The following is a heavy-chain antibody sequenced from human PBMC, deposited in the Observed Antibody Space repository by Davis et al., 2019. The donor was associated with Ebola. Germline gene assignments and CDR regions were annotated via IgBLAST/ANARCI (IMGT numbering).Heavy chain of an antibody. J-gene: IGHJ6*03. D-gene: IGHD2-2*01. CDR3: ARGLRYCSSTSCFKGDYYYYYMDV. V-gene: IGHV3-30-3*01. CDR1: GFTFSSYW. Sequence: PGGSLRLSCAASGFTFSSYWMSWVRQAPGKGLEWVAVISYDGSNKYYADSVKGRFTISRDNSKNTLYLQMNSLRAEDTAVYYCARGLRYCSSTSCFKGDYYYYYMDVWGKGTTVTVSS. CDR2: ISYDGSNK.